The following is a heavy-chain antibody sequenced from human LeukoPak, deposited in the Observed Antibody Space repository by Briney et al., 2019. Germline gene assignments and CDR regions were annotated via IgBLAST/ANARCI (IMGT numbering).Heavy chain of an antibody. CDR2: IKQDGGDE. J-gene: IGHJ4*02. V-gene: IGHV3-7*04. CDR1: PFNFNTYW. CDR3: ARGAGFKTDY. Sequence: GGSLRLSCAASPFNFNTYWMTWVRQAPGKGLEWLASIKQDGGDEYYVDSVKGRFTISRDNAKNSLYLQMNSLRAEDTAVYYCARGAGFKTDYWGQGILVTVSS.